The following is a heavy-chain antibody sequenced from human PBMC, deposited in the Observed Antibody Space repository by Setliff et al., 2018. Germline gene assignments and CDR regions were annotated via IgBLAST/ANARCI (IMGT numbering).Heavy chain of an antibody. CDR2: ISGRGDNT. CDR1: GFTFSTYA. Sequence: GGSPRLSCAASGFTFSTYAMSWVRQAPGKGLEWLSGISGRGDNTYYVDSVKGRFTISRDNSKNTLYLQMNSLRPEDTAIYYCATSTIITYYFDSWGRGTLVTVSS. V-gene: IGHV3-23*01. D-gene: IGHD3-22*01. CDR3: ATSTIITYYFDS. J-gene: IGHJ4*02.